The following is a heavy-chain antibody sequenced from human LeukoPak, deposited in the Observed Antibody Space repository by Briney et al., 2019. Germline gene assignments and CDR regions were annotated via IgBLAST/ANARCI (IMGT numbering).Heavy chain of an antibody. D-gene: IGHD6-13*01. CDR3: ASSQYPIAAADNWFAP. J-gene: IGHJ5*02. CDR2: IYFSGTT. Sequence: SETLSLTCTVPGGSVSSANNYWGWIRQTPGKGLEWIGTIYFSGTTYYNPSLKSRVTMSVDTSRNHFSLRLRSVTAADTAVYYCASSQYPIAAADNWFAPWGQGSLVTVSS. CDR1: GGSVSSANNY. V-gene: IGHV4-39*02.